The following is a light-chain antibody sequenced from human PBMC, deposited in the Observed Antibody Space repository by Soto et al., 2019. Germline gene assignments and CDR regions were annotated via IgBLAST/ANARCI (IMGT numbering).Light chain of an antibody. CDR3: QQYGSSPLT. J-gene: IGKJ4*01. Sequence: EIVFTHSPATLSCSAGEIATLSCRASQSVSFYLAWYQQKPGQAPRLLIYGASSRATGIPDRFSGSGSGTDFTLTISRLEPEDFAVYYCQQYGSSPLTFGGGTKVDIK. CDR2: GAS. V-gene: IGKV3-20*01. CDR1: QSVSFY.